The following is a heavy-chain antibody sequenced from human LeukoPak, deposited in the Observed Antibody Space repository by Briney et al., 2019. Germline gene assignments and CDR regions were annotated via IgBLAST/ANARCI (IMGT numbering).Heavy chain of an antibody. CDR3: ARDPPNIAAAVYFDY. V-gene: IGHV3-30-3*01. D-gene: IGHD6-13*01. Sequence: GGSLRLSCAVSGFTFSNYAMHWVRQAPGKGLEWVAVISYDGSNKYYADSVKGRFTISRDNSKNTLYLQMNSLRAEDTAVYYCARDPPNIAAAVYFDYWGQGTLVTVSS. CDR2: ISYDGSNK. CDR1: GFTFSNYA. J-gene: IGHJ4*02.